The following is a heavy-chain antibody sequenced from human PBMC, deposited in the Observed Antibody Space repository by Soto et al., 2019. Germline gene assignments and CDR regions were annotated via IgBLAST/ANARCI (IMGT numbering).Heavy chain of an antibody. Sequence: PGGSLRLSCVASGLTFGSRAMSWVRQSPGEGLEWVSTITDTGGDAKYADSVKGRFTISRDNSKNTLYLQMNSLRAEDTAVYYCAKDWAGTAVADGDAFDIWGQGTMVTVS. J-gene: IGHJ3*02. CDR2: ITDTGGDA. V-gene: IGHV3-23*01. CDR3: AKDWAGTAVADGDAFDI. CDR1: GLTFGSRA. D-gene: IGHD6-19*01.